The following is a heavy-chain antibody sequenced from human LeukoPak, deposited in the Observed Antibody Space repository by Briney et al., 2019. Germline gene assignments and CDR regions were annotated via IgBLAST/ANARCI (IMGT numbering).Heavy chain of an antibody. CDR1: GGSISSYY. D-gene: IGHD3-10*01. Sequence: SETLSLTCTVSGGSISSYYWSWIRQPPGKGLEWIGYIYYSGSTNYNPSLKSRVTISVDTSKNQFSLKLSSVTAADTAVYYCARVLSRGVILYFDYWGQGTLVTVSS. J-gene: IGHJ4*02. CDR2: IYYSGST. V-gene: IGHV4-59*01. CDR3: ARVLSRGVILYFDY.